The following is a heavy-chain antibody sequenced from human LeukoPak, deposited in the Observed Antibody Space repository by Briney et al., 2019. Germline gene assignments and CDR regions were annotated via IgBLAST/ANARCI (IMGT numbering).Heavy chain of an antibody. Sequence: PSETLSLTCTVSGGSISGYYWSWIRQPPGKGLEWIGYVFYSGTTNYNPSLRSRVTISVDTSKKQFYLNLTSVTAADTAVYYCARRSIGTGPFDYWGPGTLVTVSS. V-gene: IGHV4-59*08. CDR3: ARRSIGTGPFDY. CDR2: VFYSGTT. D-gene: IGHD1-1*01. J-gene: IGHJ4*02. CDR1: GGSISGYY.